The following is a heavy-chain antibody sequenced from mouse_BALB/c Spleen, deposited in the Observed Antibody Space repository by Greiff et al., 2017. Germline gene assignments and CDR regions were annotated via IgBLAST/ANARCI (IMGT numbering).Heavy chain of an antibody. CDR1: GYSITSGYY. J-gene: IGHJ3*01. CDR3: ASRGTGTAWFAY. D-gene: IGHD4-1*01. V-gene: IGHV3-6*02. Sequence: EVQLQESGPGLVKPSQSLSLTCSVTGYSITSGYYWNWIRQFPGNKLEWMGYISYDGSNNYNPSLKNRISITRDTSKNQFFLKLNSVTTEDTAAYYCASRGTGTAWFAYWGQGTLVTVSA. CDR2: ISYDGSN.